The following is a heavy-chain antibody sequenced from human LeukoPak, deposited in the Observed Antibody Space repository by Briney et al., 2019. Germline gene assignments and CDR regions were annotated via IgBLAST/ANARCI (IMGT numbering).Heavy chain of an antibody. J-gene: IGHJ4*02. CDR2: ISGSGAGT. CDR1: GFTFSGYA. CDR3: AKMVREFYTISYCFDY. V-gene: IGHV3-23*01. Sequence: PGGSLRLSCAASGFTFSGYAMNWVRQAPGKGLEWVSGISGSGAGTYYADSVKGRFTISRDNSKNTLYLQMNSLRADDTAVYYCAKMVREFYTISYCFDYWGQGTLVTVSS. D-gene: IGHD2-8*01.